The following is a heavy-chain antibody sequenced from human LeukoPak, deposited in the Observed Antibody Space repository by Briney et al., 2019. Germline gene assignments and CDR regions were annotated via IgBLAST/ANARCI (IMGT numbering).Heavy chain of an antibody. CDR3: ARLDRSSYYDY. D-gene: IGHD3-22*01. J-gene: IGHJ4*02. V-gene: IGHV3-64*01. CDR2: ISPNGGST. Sequence: GGSLRLSCAASGFTFSSYWMSWVRQAPGKGLESVSAISPNGGSTYYANSVEGRFTISRDNSKNTLYLQMGSLRAEDMAMYYCARLDRSSYYDYWGQGTLVTVSS. CDR1: GFTFSSYW.